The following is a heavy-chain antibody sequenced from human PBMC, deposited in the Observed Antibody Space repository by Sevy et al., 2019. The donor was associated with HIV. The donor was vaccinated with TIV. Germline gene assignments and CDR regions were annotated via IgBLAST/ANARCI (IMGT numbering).Heavy chain of an antibody. D-gene: IGHD1-20*01. CDR1: GFTFSSYS. CDR3: ARDQYNWNLTYYGMDV. V-gene: IGHV3-21*01. J-gene: IGHJ6*02. Sequence: GGSLRLSCAASGFTFSSYSMSWVRQAPGKGLEWVSSISSSSSYIYYADSVKGRFTISRDNAKNSLYLQMNSLRAEDTAVYYCARDQYNWNLTYYGMDVWGQRTTVTVSS. CDR2: ISSSSSYI.